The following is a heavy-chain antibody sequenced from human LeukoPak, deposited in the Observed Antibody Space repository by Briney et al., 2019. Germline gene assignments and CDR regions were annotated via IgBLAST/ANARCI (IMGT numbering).Heavy chain of an antibody. D-gene: IGHD2-2*02. CDR2: MNPKTDNT. V-gene: IGHV1-8*01. CDR1: GYSFTDYD. CDR3: GRSGPTYLRF. J-gene: IGHJ4*02. Sequence: ASVKVSCKTSGYSFTDYDIHWVRQATGQGLEWMGWMNPKTDNTEYAQNFQGRGTLTWNTSISTAYMELSSLKSENTAVYFSGRSGPTYLRFWGQGNLVTVSS.